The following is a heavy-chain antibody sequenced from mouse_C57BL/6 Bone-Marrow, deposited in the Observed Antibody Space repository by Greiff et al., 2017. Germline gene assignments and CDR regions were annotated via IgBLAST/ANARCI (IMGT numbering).Heavy chain of an antibody. V-gene: IGHV7-3*01. CDR1: GFTFTDYY. Sequence: EVQLVESGGGLVQPGGSLSLSCAASGFTFTDYYMSWVRQPPGKALEWLGFIRNKANGYTTEYSASVKGRFTISRDNSQSILYLQMNALRAEDSATYYCARYRPYYFDYWGQGTTLTVSS. J-gene: IGHJ2*01. CDR3: ARYRPYYFDY. CDR2: IRNKANGYTT.